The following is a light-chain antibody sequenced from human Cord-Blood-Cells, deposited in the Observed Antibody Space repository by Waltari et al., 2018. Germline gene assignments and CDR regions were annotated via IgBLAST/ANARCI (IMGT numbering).Light chain of an antibody. Sequence: QSVLTQPPAVSGAPGQRVTISCTGSSSNIGAGYDVHWYQQLPGTAPKLMIYEGSKRPSWVSNRFSGSKSGNPASLTISGLQAEDEADYYCCSYAGSSTYVFGTGTKVTVL. CDR2: EGS. CDR3: CSYAGSSTYV. V-gene: IGLV1-40*01. CDR1: SSNIGAGYD. J-gene: IGLJ1*01.